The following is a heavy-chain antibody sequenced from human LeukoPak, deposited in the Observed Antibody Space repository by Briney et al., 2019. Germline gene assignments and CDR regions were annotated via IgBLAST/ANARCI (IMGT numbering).Heavy chain of an antibody. CDR3: ARTPLVPAASRFDP. Sequence: PGGSLRLSCAASGFTFSSYEMNWVRQAPGKGLEWVSTISRSATTIYYADSVKGRFTISRDNAKNSLYLQMNSLRAEDTAVYYCARTPLVPAASRFDPWGQGTLVTVSS. CDR1: GFTFSSYE. CDR2: ISRSATTI. V-gene: IGHV3-48*03. J-gene: IGHJ5*02. D-gene: IGHD2-2*01.